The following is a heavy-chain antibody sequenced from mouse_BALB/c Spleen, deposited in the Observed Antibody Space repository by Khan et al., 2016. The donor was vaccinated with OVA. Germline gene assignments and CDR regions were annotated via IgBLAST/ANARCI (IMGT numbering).Heavy chain of an antibody. J-gene: IGHJ3*01. Sequence: EVELVESGPDLMKPGASLKISCKASGYSFTSYYIHWVVQSPGKSLEWIGYIDPFSGGTTYNQKFKGKATLTVDKSSSTAYIHLSNLTSEDSAVYYCTRHGYVAWFTYWGQGTLVTVSA. D-gene: IGHD2-2*01. CDR1: GYSFTSYY. V-gene: IGHV1S135*01. CDR2: IDPFSGGT. CDR3: TRHGYVAWFTY.